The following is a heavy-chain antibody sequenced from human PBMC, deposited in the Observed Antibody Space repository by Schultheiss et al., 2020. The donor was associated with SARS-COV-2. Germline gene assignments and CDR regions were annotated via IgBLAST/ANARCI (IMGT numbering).Heavy chain of an antibody. Sequence: SQTLSLTCTVSGGSISSSSYYWGWIRQPPGKGLEWIGEINHSGSTNYNPSLKSRVTISVDTSKNQFSLKLSSVTAADTAVYYCARDSSSWYSYWGQGTLVTVSS. CDR1: GGSISSSSYY. D-gene: IGHD6-13*01. V-gene: IGHV4-39*07. J-gene: IGHJ4*02. CDR2: INHSGST. CDR3: ARDSSSWYSY.